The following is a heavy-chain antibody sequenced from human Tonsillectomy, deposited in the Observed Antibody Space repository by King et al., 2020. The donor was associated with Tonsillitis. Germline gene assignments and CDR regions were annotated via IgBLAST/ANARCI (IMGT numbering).Heavy chain of an antibody. Sequence: QLVQSGAEVKQPGASVKVSCKASGYTFTSYAISWVRQAPGQGLEWMGWISAYNGDTNYAQKFQGRVTMTTDTTTSKAYMELRGLRSDDTAVYYCAREDSSWGWFDPWGQGTLVTVSS. V-gene: IGHV1-18*01. CDR3: AREDSSWGWFDP. D-gene: IGHD3-22*01. J-gene: IGHJ5*02. CDR1: GYTFTSYA. CDR2: ISAYNGDT.